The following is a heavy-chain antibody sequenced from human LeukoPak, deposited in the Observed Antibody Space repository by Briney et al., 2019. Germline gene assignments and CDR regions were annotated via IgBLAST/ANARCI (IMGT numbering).Heavy chain of an antibody. V-gene: IGHV4-34*01. CDR1: GGSFSGYY. D-gene: IGHD6-19*01. CDR3: ARDSGWYHIGF. Sequence: SETLSLTCAVYGGSFSGYYWSWIRQPPGKGLEWIGEINHSGSTNYNPSLKSRVTISVDTSKNQFSLKLSSVTAADTAVYYCARDSGWYHIGFWGRGTLVTVSS. J-gene: IGHJ4*02. CDR2: INHSGST.